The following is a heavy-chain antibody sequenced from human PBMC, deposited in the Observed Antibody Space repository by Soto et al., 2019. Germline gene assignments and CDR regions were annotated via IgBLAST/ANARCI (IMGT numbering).Heavy chain of an antibody. J-gene: IGHJ1*01. CDR2: ISYDGSNK. D-gene: IGHD3-22*01. CDR1: GFTFSSYA. CDR3: ASGRLWYDSSGYAEYFQH. V-gene: IGHV3-30-3*01. Sequence: QVQLVESGGGVVQPGRSLRLSCAASGFTFSSYAMHWVRQAPGKGLEWVAVISYDGSNKYYADSVKGRFTISRDNSKNPLYLQMNSLGAEDTAVYYCASGRLWYDSSGYAEYFQHWGQGTLVTVSS.